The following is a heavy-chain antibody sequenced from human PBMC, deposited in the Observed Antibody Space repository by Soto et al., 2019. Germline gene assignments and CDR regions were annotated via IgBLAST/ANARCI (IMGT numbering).Heavy chain of an antibody. CDR2: ISGSGGST. Sequence: EVQLLESGGGLVQPGGSLRLSCAASGFTFSSYAMSWVRQAPGKGLEWVSAISGSGGSTYYADSVKGRFTISRDNSKNTLYLQMNSLRAEDTAVYYCAKVAEDTAMVTVAFDIWGQGTMVTVSS. CDR3: AKVAEDTAMVTVAFDI. J-gene: IGHJ3*02. V-gene: IGHV3-23*01. D-gene: IGHD5-18*01. CDR1: GFTFSSYA.